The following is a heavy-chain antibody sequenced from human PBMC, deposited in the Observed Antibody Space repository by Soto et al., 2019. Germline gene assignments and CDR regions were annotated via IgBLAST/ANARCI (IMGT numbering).Heavy chain of an antibody. CDR2: IWHDGTKK. CDR1: GFTFNTYG. D-gene: IGHD6-13*01. CDR3: ARADGSNWYIAY. J-gene: IGHJ4*02. Sequence: QVQLVESGGGVVQPGRSLRLSCAASGFTFNTYGMHWVRQAPGKGLEWVALIWHDGTKKYFASSVKGRFTVSRDNSKNTLSLQMNSLRAEDTAVYYCARADGSNWYIAYWGQGTLVTVSS. V-gene: IGHV3-33*03.